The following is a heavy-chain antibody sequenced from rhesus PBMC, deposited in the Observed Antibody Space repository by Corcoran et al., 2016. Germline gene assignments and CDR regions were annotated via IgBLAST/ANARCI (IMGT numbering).Heavy chain of an antibody. CDR2: IKIKTDGGTA. V-gene: IGHV3-30*01. CDR3: TTRSY. Sequence: EVQLVESGGGLVQPGGSLRLSCVASGFTFSNVHMNWVRQAPGKGIEWVGRIKIKTDGGTADYAASMRSRFTFSRADSKNTRYLQMNSLKTEDTAVYYCTTRSYWGQGVLVIVSS. J-gene: IGHJ4*01. CDR1: GFTFSNVH.